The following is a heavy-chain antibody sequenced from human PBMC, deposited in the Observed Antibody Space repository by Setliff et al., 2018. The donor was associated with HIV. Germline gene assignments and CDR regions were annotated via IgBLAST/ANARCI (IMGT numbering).Heavy chain of an antibody. Sequence: ASVKVSCKASGYTFTGYYIHWVRQAPGQRFEWMGWINAGTGNTKYSQKFQDRVTISRDIHANTAYMELSSLRSEDTAIYYCARSLREYSYGSPDYWGPGTLVTVSS. J-gene: IGHJ4*02. D-gene: IGHD5-18*01. V-gene: IGHV1-3*01. CDR1: GYTFTGYY. CDR2: INAGTGNT. CDR3: ARSLREYSYGSPDY.